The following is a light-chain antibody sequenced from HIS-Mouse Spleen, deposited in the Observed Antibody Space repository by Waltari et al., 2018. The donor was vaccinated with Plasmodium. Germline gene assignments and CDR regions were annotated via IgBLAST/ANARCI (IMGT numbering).Light chain of an antibody. V-gene: IGLV3-10*01. J-gene: IGLJ3*02. CDR1: ALPKKY. Sequence: VSPGQTARITCSGDALPKKYAYWYQQKSGQAPVLVIYEDSKRPSWIPERFSGSSSGTMATLTISGAQVEDEADYYCYSTDSSGNHRVFGGGTKLTVL. CDR3: YSTDSSGNHRV. CDR2: EDS.